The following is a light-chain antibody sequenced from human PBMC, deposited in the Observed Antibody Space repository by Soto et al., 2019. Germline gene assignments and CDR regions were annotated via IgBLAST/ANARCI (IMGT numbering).Light chain of an antibody. J-gene: IGKJ2*01. CDR3: QQYYSPPYT. CDR1: QSILYNSKNKNY. CDR2: WAS. Sequence: DIVMTQSPDSLAVSLGEMATINCKSSQSILYNSKNKNYLAWYQQRPGQPPKLLFYWASTRQSGVPDRFSASGSETDFTRTISSLQAEDVAVYYCQQYYSPPYTFGQGTKLEIK. V-gene: IGKV4-1*01.